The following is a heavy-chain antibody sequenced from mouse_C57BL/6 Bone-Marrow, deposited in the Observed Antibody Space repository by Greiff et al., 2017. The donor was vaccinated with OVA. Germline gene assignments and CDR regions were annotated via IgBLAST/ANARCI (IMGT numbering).Heavy chain of an antibody. J-gene: IGHJ4*01. CDR2: IYPRSGNT. CDR1: GYTFTSYG. V-gene: IGHV1-81*01. CDR3: ARDFSMDY. Sequence: QVQLQQSGAELARPGASVKLSCKASGYTFTSYGISWVKQRTGQGLEWIGEIYPRSGNTSYNEKFKGKATLTADKSSSTAYMELRSLTSEDSAVYFCARDFSMDYWGQGTSVTVSS.